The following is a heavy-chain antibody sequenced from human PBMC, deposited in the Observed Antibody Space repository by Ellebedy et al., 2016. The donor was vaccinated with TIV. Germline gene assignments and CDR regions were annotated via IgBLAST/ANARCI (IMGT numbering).Heavy chain of an antibody. V-gene: IGHV4-59*08. D-gene: IGHD1-26*01. J-gene: IGHJ2*01. CDR1: GGSISSYY. CDR3: ARGVVGAPGWYFDL. CDR2: IYYSGST. Sequence: MPSETLSLTCTVSGGSISSYYWSRIRQPPGKGLEWIGYIYYSGSTNYNPSLKSRVTISVDTSKNQFSLKLSSVTAADTAVYYCARGVVGAPGWYFDLWGRGTLVTVSS.